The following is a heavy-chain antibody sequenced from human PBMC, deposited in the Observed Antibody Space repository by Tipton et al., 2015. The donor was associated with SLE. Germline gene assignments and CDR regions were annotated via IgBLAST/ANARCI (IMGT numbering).Heavy chain of an antibody. Sequence: TLSLTCTVSGGSISSGGYYWSWIRQHPGKGLEWIGYIYYSGSTYYNPSLKSRVTISVDTSRNQFSLRLTSVTAADTAVYFCARDRSSVSDWGQGTQVIVSP. D-gene: IGHD5/OR15-5a*01. CDR2: IYYSGST. J-gene: IGHJ4*02. V-gene: IGHV4-31*03. CDR3: ARDRSSVSD. CDR1: GGSISSGGYY.